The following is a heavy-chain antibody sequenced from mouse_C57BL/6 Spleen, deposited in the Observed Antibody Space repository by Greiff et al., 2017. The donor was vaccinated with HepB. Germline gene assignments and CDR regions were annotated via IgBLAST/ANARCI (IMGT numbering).Heavy chain of an antibody. D-gene: IGHD3-2*02. CDR1: GFTFSDYY. V-gene: IGHV5-16*01. J-gene: IGHJ2*01. Sequence: EVNVVESEGGLVQPGSSMKLSCTASGFTFSDYYMAWVRQVPEKGLEWVANINYDGSSTYYLDSLKSRFIISRDNAKNILYLQMSSLKSEDTATYYCARGRSSGYVDYWGQGTTLTVSS. CDR3: ARGRSSGYVDY. CDR2: INYDGSST.